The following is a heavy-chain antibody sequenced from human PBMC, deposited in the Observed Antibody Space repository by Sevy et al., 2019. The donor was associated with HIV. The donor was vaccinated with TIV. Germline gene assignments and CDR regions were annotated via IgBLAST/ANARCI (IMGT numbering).Heavy chain of an antibody. V-gene: IGHV3-30*02. CDR3: AKDLAVAGPYYFDY. CDR1: GFTFSSYG. D-gene: IGHD6-19*01. Sequence: GGSLRLSCAASGFTFSSYGMHWVRQAPGKGLEWVAFIRSDGSNKYYADSVKGRFTISRDNSKNTLYLQMNSLRAEDTAVYYCAKDLAVAGPYYFDYWGQGTLVTVSS. J-gene: IGHJ4*02. CDR2: IRSDGSNK.